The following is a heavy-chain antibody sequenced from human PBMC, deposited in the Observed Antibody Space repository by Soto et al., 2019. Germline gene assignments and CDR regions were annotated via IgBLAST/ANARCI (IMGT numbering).Heavy chain of an antibody. V-gene: IGHV1-18*01. J-gene: IGHJ6*02. CDR1: GYTFTSYG. Sequence: QVQLVQSGAEVKKPGASVKVSCKASGYTFTSYGISWVRQAPGQGLEWMGWISAYNGNTNYAQKLQGRVTMTTDTTTSTAYMELRSLRSDDTAVYYCARDQVDYSNPLYYYGMDVWGQGTTVTVSS. CDR2: ISAYNGNT. CDR3: ARDQVDYSNPLYYYGMDV. D-gene: IGHD4-4*01.